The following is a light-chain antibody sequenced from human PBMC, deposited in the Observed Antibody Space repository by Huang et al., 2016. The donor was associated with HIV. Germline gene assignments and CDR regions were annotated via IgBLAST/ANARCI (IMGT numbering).Light chain of an antibody. CDR1: QNIGNY. V-gene: IGKV1-39*01. Sequence: DIQITQSPSSLSASVGDKITITCRASQNIGNYLNWYQWRPGKAPKLLISGTSNLQGGVTSRCSGSGSGTVFVLTITSLRLEDFATYYCQQTYSSPWAFGQGTKVDMK. J-gene: IGKJ1*01. CDR3: QQTYSSPWA. CDR2: GTS.